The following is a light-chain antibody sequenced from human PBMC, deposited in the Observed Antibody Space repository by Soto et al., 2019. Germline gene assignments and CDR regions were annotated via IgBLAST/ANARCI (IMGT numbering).Light chain of an antibody. CDR3: QQYGSVFT. V-gene: IGKV3-20*01. Sequence: EIVLTQSPGTLSLSPGERATLSCRASQSVSSSYLAWYQQKPGQAPRLLIYGASSRATGIPDRFSGSGSGTDFTLTISRLEPEDFAVYYCQQYGSVFTFGPGTKVD. CDR2: GAS. J-gene: IGKJ3*01. CDR1: QSVSSSY.